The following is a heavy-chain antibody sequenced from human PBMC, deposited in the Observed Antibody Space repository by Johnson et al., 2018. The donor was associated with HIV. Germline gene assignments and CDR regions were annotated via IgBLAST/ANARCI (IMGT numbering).Heavy chain of an antibody. V-gene: IGHV3-20*04. CDR1: GFTFSDYY. Sequence: VQLVESGGGVVQPGGSLRLSCAASGFTFSDYYMSWIRQAPGKGLEWVSGINWNGGSTGYADSVKGRFTISRDNAKNSLHLQMNSLRAEDTAFYYCARDRRNRQWQRLDAFDIWGQGTMVIVSS. CDR2: INWNGGST. J-gene: IGHJ3*02. CDR3: ARDRRNRQWQRLDAFDI. D-gene: IGHD6-19*01.